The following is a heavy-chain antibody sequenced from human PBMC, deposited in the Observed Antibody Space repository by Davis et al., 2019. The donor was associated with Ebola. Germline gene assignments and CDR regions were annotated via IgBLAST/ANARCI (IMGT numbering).Heavy chain of an antibody. CDR2: TRNKANSYTT. Sequence: PGGSLRLSCAASGFTVSSNYMSWVRQAPGKGLEWVGRTRNKANSYTTEYAASVKGRFTISRDDSKNSLYLQMNSLRAEDTAVYYCARGLVVTRGGQGTLVTVSS. V-gene: IGHV3-72*01. CDR1: GFTVSSNY. D-gene: IGHD4-23*01. CDR3: ARGLVVTR. J-gene: IGHJ4*02.